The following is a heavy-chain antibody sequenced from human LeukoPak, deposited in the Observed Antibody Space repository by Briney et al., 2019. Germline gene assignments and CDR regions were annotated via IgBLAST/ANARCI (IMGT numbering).Heavy chain of an antibody. J-gene: IGHJ6*03. CDR3: ARWRVDTGYYYMDV. D-gene: IGHD5-18*01. Sequence: PSETLSLTCTVSGGSISSSSYYWGWICQPLGKGLEWIGYIYYSGSTNYNPSLKSRVTISVDTSKNQFSLKLSSVTAADTAVYYCARWRVDTGYYYMDVWGKGTTVTVSS. CDR1: GGSISSSSYY. V-gene: IGHV4-61*05. CDR2: IYYSGST.